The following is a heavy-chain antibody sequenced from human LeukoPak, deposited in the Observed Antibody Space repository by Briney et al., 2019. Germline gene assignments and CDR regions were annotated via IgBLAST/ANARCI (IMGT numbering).Heavy chain of an antibody. J-gene: IGHJ6*03. CDR1: GGSISSSNW. D-gene: IGHD3-22*01. CDR2: IYHSGST. CDR3: ARHTSQDDSSGYTFLYYYYMDV. V-gene: IGHV4-4*02. Sequence: SETLSLTCAVSGGSISSSNWWSWVRQPPGKGLEWIGEIYHSGSTNYNPSLKSRVTISVDKSKNQFSLKLSSVTAADTAVYYCARHTSQDDSSGYTFLYYYYMDVWGKGTTVTISS.